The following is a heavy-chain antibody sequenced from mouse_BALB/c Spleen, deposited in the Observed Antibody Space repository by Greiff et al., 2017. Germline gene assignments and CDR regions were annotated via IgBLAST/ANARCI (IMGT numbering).Heavy chain of an antibody. CDR2: ISYSGST. D-gene: IGHD1-2*01. Sequence: EVQLQESGPGLVKPSQSLSLTCTVTGYSITSDYAWNWIRQFPGNKLEWMGYISYSGSTCYNPSLKSRISITRDTSKNQFFLQLNSVTTEDTATYYCARDYYGPYAMDYWGQGTSVTVSS. J-gene: IGHJ4*01. CDR1: GYSITSDYA. V-gene: IGHV3-2*02. CDR3: ARDYYGPYAMDY.